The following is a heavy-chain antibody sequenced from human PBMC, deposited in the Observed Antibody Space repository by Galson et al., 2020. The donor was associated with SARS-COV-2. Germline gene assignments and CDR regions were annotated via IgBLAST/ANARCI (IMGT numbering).Heavy chain of an antibody. CDR1: GFTFDDYA. V-gene: IGHV3-9*01. CDR3: AKDSNLYYDILID. J-gene: IGHJ4*02. CDR2: ISWNSGSI. Sequence: SLKISCAASGFTFDDYAMHWVRQAPGKGLEWVLGISWNSGSIGYADSVKGRFTISRDNAKNSLYLQMNSLRAEDTALYYCAKDSNLYYDILIDWGQGTLVTVSS. D-gene: IGHD3-9*01.